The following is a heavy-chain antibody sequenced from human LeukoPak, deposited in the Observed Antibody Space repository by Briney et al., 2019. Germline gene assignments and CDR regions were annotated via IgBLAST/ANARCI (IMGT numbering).Heavy chain of an antibody. V-gene: IGHV3-7*01. CDR3: ARSLVDD. CDR2: INQYGSEK. D-gene: IGHD2-15*01. CDR1: GLTFSRYW. Sequence: GGSLRLSCAVSGLTFSRYWMTWVRQAPGKGLEWVASINQYGSEKYYVDSVKGRFTISRDNAKNSVSLQMNSLRAEDTAVYYCARSLVDDWGQGTLVTVSS. J-gene: IGHJ4*02.